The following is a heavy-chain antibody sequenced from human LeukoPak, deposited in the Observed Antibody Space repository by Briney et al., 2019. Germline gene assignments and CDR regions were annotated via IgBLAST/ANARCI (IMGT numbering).Heavy chain of an antibody. CDR3: ARDKIVGATHFDY. D-gene: IGHD1-26*01. V-gene: IGHV3-7*01. Sequence: GGSLRLSCAASGFTFVNYWMSWVRQAPGKGLEWVANIKQDGSEKYYVDSVKGRFTISRDNAKNSLYLQMNSLRAEDTAVYYCARDKIVGATHFDYWGQGTLVTVSS. J-gene: IGHJ4*02. CDR2: IKQDGSEK. CDR1: GFTFVNYW.